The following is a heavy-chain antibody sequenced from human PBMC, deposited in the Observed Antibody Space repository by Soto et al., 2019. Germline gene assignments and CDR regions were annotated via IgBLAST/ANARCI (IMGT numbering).Heavy chain of an antibody. D-gene: IGHD4-17*01. J-gene: IGHJ3*01. Sequence: QVQLQESGPGLVKTSDNLSLTCTVSGGSITPYYWSWIRQPPGEGLEWIGYVSYSGKTGYNPSLKSRVYMSIDTSKNEFSLKLTSLTAADAATYYCARQQYTVVTAFDVWGQGTTVAVSS. CDR1: GGSITPYY. CDR2: VSYSGKT. CDR3: ARQQYTVVTAFDV. V-gene: IGHV4-59*07.